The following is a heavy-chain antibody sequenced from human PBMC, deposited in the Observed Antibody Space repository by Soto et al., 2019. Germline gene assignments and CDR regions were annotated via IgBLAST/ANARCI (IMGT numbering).Heavy chain of an antibody. CDR2: ITSSGTTV. CDR3: ARGSSNWAYYFDF. J-gene: IGHJ4*02. V-gene: IGHV3-48*02. Sequence: EVHLVESGGGLVQPGGSLRLSCAASGFTFSSYSLNWVRQAPGKGLEWVSYITSSGTTVYYADSVRGRFTISRDNAKNSLYLQMNSLRDDDTDVSYCARGSSNWAYYFDFWGQGTLVTVSS. CDR1: GFTFSSYS. D-gene: IGHD6-13*01.